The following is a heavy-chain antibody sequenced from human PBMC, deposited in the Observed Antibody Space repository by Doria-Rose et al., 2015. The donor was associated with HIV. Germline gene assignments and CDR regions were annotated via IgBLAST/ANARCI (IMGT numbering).Heavy chain of an antibody. CDR3: ARIKSSRWYHKYYFDF. D-gene: IGHD6-13*01. Sequence: PVLVKPTETLTLTCTASGVSLSSPGMGVSWIRQPPGKALEWLANIFSDDERSYKTSLKSRLTISRGTSKSQVVLTMTDMDPVDTATYYCARIKSSRWYHKYYFDFWGQGTLVIVSA. CDR2: IFSDDER. V-gene: IGHV2-26*01. CDR1: GVSLSSPGMG. J-gene: IGHJ4*02.